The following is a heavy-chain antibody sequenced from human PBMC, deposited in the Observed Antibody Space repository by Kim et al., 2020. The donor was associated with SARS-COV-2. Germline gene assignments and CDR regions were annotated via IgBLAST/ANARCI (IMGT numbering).Heavy chain of an antibody. V-gene: IGHV3-48*03. CDR3: ARAPVLRYFDWFQPPHWYFDL. CDR1: GFTFSSYE. CDR2: ISSSGSTI. J-gene: IGHJ2*01. Sequence: GGSLRLSCAASGFTFSSYEMNWVRQAPGKGLEWVSYISSSGSTIYYADSVKGRFTISRDNAKNSLYLQMNSLRAEDTAVYYCARAPVLRYFDWFQPPHWYFDLWGRGTLVTVSS. D-gene: IGHD3-9*01.